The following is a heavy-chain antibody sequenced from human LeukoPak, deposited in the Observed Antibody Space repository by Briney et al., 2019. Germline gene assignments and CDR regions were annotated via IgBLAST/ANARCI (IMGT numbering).Heavy chain of an antibody. J-gene: IGHJ4*02. CDR2: IYYTGTT. CDR1: GGSLSGHY. Sequence: SETLSLTCTVGGGSLSGHYWGWIRQPLGKGLELVGHIYYTGTTFYNPSLNSRVTITLDTSRNQFSLRLTSVIAADTAVYYCARFSWGCSTASCYLTNWGQGAPVTVSS. V-gene: IGHV4-59*11. D-gene: IGHD2-2*01. CDR3: ARFSWGCSTASCYLTN.